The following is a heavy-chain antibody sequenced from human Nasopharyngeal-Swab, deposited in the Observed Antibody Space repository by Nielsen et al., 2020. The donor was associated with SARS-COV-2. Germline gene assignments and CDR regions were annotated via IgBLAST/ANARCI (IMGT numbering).Heavy chain of an antibody. V-gene: IGHV3-21*01. J-gene: IGHJ4*02. CDR3: ARGSYYYDSSGYYDY. Sequence: GGSLRLSCAASGFTFSSYSMYWVRQAPGKGLEWVSSISSSSSYIYYADSVKGRFTISRDNAKNSLYLQMNSLRAEDTAVYYCARGSYYYDSSGYYDYWGQGTLVTVSS. D-gene: IGHD3-22*01. CDR1: GFTFSSYS. CDR2: ISSSSSYI.